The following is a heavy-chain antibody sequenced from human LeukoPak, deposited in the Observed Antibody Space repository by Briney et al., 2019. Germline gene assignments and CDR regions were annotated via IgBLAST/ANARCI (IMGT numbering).Heavy chain of an antibody. D-gene: IGHD3-22*01. CDR1: GFIVSSNY. Sequence: GGSLRLSCAASGFIVSSNYMSWVRQAPGKGLEWVSVIYSGGSTYYANSVKGRFTISRDNSKNTLYLQMNSLRAEDTAVYYCARAAQHYYDSSGYSDYWGQGTLVTVSS. CDR3: ARAAQHYYDSSGYSDY. V-gene: IGHV3-66*01. CDR2: IYSGGST. J-gene: IGHJ4*02.